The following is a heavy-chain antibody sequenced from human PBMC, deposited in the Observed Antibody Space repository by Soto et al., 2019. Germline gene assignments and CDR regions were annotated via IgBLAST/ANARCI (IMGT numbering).Heavy chain of an antibody. CDR2: IYPGASDA. J-gene: IGHJ4*02. D-gene: IGHD3-10*01. Sequence: PGESLKISCKASGYNFISYWIAWVRQMPGKGLEWMGIIYPGASDATYSPSFEGQVTFSVDKSITTAYLQWISLKASATAMYYCARQADFGSGTYYSDYWGQGTQVTVSS. CDR3: ARQADFGSGTYYSDY. V-gene: IGHV5-51*01. CDR1: GYNFISYW.